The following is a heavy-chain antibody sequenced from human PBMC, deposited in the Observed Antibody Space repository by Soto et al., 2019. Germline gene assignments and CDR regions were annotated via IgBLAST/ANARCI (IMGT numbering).Heavy chain of an antibody. V-gene: IGHV4-30-2*01. CDR3: ARSYSGGDAYFDY. J-gene: IGHJ4*02. D-gene: IGHD2-21*02. CDR1: GCSISSGAYA. CDR2: IYQSAST. Sequence: SETLSLTCAVSGCSISSGAYAWAWFRQPPGKGLEWVGYIYQSASTYYNPSLKSRVTIAADRSKNQFSLNLASVTAADTAVYYCARSYSGGDAYFDYWGQGTVVTVSS.